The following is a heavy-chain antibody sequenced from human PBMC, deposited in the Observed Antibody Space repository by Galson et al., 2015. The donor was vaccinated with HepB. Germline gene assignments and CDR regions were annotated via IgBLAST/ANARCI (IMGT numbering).Heavy chain of an antibody. Sequence: SVKVSCKASGYTFTSYAMHWVRQAPGQRLEWMGWINAGNGNTKYSQKFQGRVTITRDTSASTAYMELRSLRSDDTAVYYYASTARHSGSYYQSDYWGQGTLVTVSS. D-gene: IGHD1-26*01. CDR2: INAGNGNT. CDR1: GYTFTSYA. J-gene: IGHJ4*02. CDR3: ASTARHSGSYYQSDY. V-gene: IGHV1-3*01.